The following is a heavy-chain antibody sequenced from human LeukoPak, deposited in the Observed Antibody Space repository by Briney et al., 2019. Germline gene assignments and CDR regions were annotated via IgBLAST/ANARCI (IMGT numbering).Heavy chain of an antibody. CDR2: IRFDGSNK. CDR3: ARDRTVDTAMVRISRIRYYMDV. J-gene: IGHJ6*03. D-gene: IGHD5-18*01. Sequence: GGSLRLTCAASGFTFSSYGTHWVRQAPGKGLEWVAFIRFDGSNKYYADSVKGRFTISRDNSKNTLYLQMNSLRAEDTAVYYCARDRTVDTAMVRISRIRYYMDVWGKGTTVTVSS. V-gene: IGHV3-30*02. CDR1: GFTFSSYG.